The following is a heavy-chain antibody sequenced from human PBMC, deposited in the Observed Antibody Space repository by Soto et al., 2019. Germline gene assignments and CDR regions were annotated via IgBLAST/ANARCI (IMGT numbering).Heavy chain of an antibody. D-gene: IGHD6-6*01. CDR2: ISGSGGST. Sequence: GGSLRLSCAASGFTFSSYAMSWVRQAPGKGLEWVSAISGSGGSTYYADSVKGRFTISRDNSKNTLYLQMNSLRAEDTVVYYCAKVGSSSEEKGTFDYWGQGTLVTVSS. J-gene: IGHJ4*02. CDR3: AKVGSSSEEKGTFDY. CDR1: GFTFSSYA. V-gene: IGHV3-23*01.